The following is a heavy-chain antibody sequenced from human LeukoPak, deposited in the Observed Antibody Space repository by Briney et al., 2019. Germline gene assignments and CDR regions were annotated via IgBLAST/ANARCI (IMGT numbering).Heavy chain of an antibody. CDR3: ARSPVGKGDPFDI. J-gene: IGHJ3*02. D-gene: IGHD1-26*01. Sequence: SETLSLTCTVSGGSISNYYWSWIRQPAGKGLEWIGRLYPIGPGTNYNPSLKSRVTLSVDESRNQFSLKLTSVTAADTAVYYCARSPVGKGDPFDIWGQGTMVTVSS. V-gene: IGHV4-4*07. CDR2: LYPIGPGT. CDR1: GGSISNYY.